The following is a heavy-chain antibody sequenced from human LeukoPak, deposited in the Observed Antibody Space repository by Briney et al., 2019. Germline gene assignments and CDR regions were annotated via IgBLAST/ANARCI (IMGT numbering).Heavy chain of an antibody. CDR1: GFTFSSYR. CDR2: ISTSSSTI. Sequence: GGSLRLSCAASGFTFSSYRMSWVRQAPGKGLEWVSYISTSSSTIYYADSVKGRFTISRDNAKNALYLQMNSLRAEDTAVYYCARERGYSGYDYFIDSPSDYWGQGTLVTVSS. V-gene: IGHV3-48*04. J-gene: IGHJ4*02. CDR3: ARERGYSGYDYFIDSPSDY. D-gene: IGHD5-12*01.